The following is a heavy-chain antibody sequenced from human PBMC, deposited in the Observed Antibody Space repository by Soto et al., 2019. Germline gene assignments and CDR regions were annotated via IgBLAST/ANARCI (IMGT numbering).Heavy chain of an antibody. CDR3: AREMSVGGAPQYSSWYYYYHGMDV. J-gene: IGHJ6*02. V-gene: IGHV3-48*01. CDR2: ISSSSSTI. CDR1: GFTFSSYS. D-gene: IGHD6-13*01. Sequence: GGSLRLSCAASGFTFSSYSMNWVRQAPGKGLEWVSYISSSSSTIYYADSVKGRFTISRDNAKNSLYLQMNSLRAEDTAVYYCAREMSVGGAPQYSSWYYYYHGMDVWGQGTTVTVSS.